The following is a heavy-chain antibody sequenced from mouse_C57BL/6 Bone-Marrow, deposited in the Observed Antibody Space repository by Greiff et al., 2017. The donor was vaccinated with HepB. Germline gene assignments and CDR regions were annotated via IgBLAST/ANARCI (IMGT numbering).Heavy chain of an antibody. Sequence: QVHVKQSGAELVRPGTSVKVSCKASGYAFTNYLIEWVKQRPGQGLEWIGVINPGSGGTNYNEKFKGKATLTADKSSSTAYMQLSSLTSEDSAVYFCAAVVARDYWYFDVWGTGTTVTVSS. V-gene: IGHV1-54*01. CDR3: AAVVARDYWYFDV. CDR2: INPGSGGT. CDR1: GYAFTNYL. J-gene: IGHJ1*03. D-gene: IGHD1-1*01.